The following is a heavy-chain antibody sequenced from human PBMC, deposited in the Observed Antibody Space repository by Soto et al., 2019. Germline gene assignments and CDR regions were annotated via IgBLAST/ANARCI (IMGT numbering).Heavy chain of an antibody. Sequence: PGGSLRLSCAASGFTFSNFAMHWFRQAPGKGLEWVAAMSLDGTTKFYADSVKGRFTISRDNAKKTLHLQMSSLRAEDTAVYYCATAAAGYYFDYWGQGTLVTVSS. D-gene: IGHD6-13*01. J-gene: IGHJ4*02. CDR1: GFTFSNFA. CDR3: ATAAAGYYFDY. CDR2: MSLDGTTK. V-gene: IGHV3-30-3*01.